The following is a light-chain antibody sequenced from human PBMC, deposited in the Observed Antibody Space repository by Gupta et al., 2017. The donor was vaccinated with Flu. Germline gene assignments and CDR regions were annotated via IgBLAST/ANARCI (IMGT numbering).Light chain of an antibody. CDR1: NIENKN. CDR2: EDS. CDR3: QVWDSSAAV. Sequence: TGGENNIENKNVHWYQQKPAQTLVLFIYEDSNRRSGIPERFSGSNSGNTAPLTISRAQGGDEGDYYCQVWDSSAAVFGGGTELTVL. J-gene: IGLJ3*02. V-gene: IGLV3-9*01.